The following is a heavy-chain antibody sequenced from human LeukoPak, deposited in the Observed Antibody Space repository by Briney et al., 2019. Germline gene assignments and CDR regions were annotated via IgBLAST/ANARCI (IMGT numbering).Heavy chain of an antibody. J-gene: IGHJ4*02. V-gene: IGHV3-30-3*01. Sequence: GGSLRLSCAASGSTFSDYAMHWVRQAPGKGLEWVAVISKDGSDKYYPGSVRGRFTISRDNSKNTIYLQMDSLRAEDTAIYYCARDYWWNYDYWGQGTLVTVSS. CDR2: ISKDGSDK. CDR1: GSTFSDYA. D-gene: IGHD1-7*01. CDR3: ARDYWWNYDY.